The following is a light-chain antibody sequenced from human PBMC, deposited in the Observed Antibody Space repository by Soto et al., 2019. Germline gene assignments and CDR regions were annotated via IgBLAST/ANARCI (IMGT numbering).Light chain of an antibody. V-gene: IGKV1-17*01. CDR2: AAS. CDR3: LQHDVNPRT. J-gene: IGKJ1*01. Sequence: DIQMTQSPSSLSASVGDRVAITCRASQGVGNGLSWFQQKPGKAPKRLIYAASILQSGVPSRFSGSGSGTEFTLTISSLQPEDFATYYCLQHDVNPRTFGQGTRVEIK. CDR1: QGVGNG.